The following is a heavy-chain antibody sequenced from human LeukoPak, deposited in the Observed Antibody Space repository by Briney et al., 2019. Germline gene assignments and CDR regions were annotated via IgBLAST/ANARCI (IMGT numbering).Heavy chain of an antibody. CDR2: INPRGGST. V-gene: IGHV1-46*01. D-gene: IGHD6-19*01. Sequence: ASVKVSCKASGYTFTNYNIHLVRQAPGQGLEWMGMINPRGGSTSYAQNFQGRVTITRDTFTSTVYMQLSSLRSEDTAVHYCARDYSGRSQALDYWGQGTLVTVSS. CDR3: ARDYSGRSQALDY. J-gene: IGHJ4*02. CDR1: GYTFTNYN.